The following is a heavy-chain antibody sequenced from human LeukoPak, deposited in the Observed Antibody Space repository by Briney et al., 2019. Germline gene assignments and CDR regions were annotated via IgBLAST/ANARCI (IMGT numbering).Heavy chain of an antibody. D-gene: IGHD3-22*01. Sequence: PGGSLRLSCAASGFTFSSYWMSWVRQAPGKGLEWVANIKQDGSEKYYVDSVKGRFTISRDNAKNSLYLQMNSLRAEDTAVYYCARDPLVVVTPFDIWGQGTMVTVSS. CDR1: GFTFSSYW. CDR3: ARDPLVVVTPFDI. CDR2: IKQDGSEK. V-gene: IGHV3-7*01. J-gene: IGHJ3*02.